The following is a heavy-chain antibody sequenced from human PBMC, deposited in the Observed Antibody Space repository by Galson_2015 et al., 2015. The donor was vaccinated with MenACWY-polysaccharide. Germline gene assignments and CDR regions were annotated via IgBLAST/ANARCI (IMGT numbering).Heavy chain of an antibody. CDR1: GDSVSSNSAA. Sequence: CAISGDSVSSNSAAWNWIRQSPSRGLEWLGRIYYRSKSYNDYAVSVKSRITINPDTSKNQFSLQLNFVTPEDTAVYFCARGGSGSLAPNGNAFDVWGQGTMVIVSS. D-gene: IGHD3-22*01. CDR3: ARGGSGSLAPNGNAFDV. J-gene: IGHJ3*01. V-gene: IGHV6-1*01. CDR2: IYYRSKSYN.